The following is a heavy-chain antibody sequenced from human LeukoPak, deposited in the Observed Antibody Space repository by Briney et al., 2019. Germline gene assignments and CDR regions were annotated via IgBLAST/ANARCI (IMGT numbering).Heavy chain of an antibody. CDR1: GYSFTSNY. Sequence: GASVKVSCKASGYSFTSNYIHWVRQAPGQGLEWMGMIYPSDGSTSYAQKFQGRVTVTRDTSTSTVHMELSGLRPEDTAVYYCARDQEAFDHWGQGTLVTVSS. CDR3: ARDQEAFDH. J-gene: IGHJ4*02. CDR2: IYPSDGST. V-gene: IGHV1-46*01.